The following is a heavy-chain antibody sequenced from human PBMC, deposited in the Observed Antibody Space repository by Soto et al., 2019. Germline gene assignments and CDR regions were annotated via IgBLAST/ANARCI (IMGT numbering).Heavy chain of an antibody. Sequence: QVQLVQSGAEVKKPGASVRVSCKASGYTFMRYGVNWVRQAPGQGLEWMGWISVYNGNTNYAQKFQGRVTMTTDPSTSTAYMELRSLRSDDTAVYYCARYLPTGTSVTGLYKGPGYIDYWCQGTLVTVSS. J-gene: IGHJ4*02. CDR2: ISVYNGNT. CDR3: ARYLPTGTSVTGLYKGPGYIDY. D-gene: IGHD4-17*01. CDR1: GYTFMRYG. V-gene: IGHV1-18*01.